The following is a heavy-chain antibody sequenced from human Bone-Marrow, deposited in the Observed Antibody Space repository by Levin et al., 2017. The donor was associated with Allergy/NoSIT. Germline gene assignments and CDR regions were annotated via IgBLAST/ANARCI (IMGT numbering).Heavy chain of an antibody. CDR3: TTAPTTNRIIDY. V-gene: IGHV3-15*01. J-gene: IGHJ4*02. Sequence: GESLKISCAASGFAFTDTWMHWVRQAPGKGLEWVGRIKSKTHTETTDCAPPVKGRFSISRDDSENTLYLQMNNLKIEDTAVYYCTTAPTTNRIIDYWGQGTLVTVSS. CDR2: IKSKTHTETT. D-gene: IGHD1-1*01. CDR1: GFAFTDTW.